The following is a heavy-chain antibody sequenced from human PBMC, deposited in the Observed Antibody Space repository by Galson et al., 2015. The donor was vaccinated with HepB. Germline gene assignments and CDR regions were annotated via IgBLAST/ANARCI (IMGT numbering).Heavy chain of an antibody. CDR3: AKDGGGATHFDY. J-gene: IGHJ4*02. Sequence: SLRLSCAASGFTFSSYGMHWVRQAPGKGLEWVAVISYDGSNKYYADSVKGRFTISRDNSKNTLYLQMNSLRAEDTAVYYCAKDGGGATHFDYWGQGTLVTVSS. CDR2: ISYDGSNK. V-gene: IGHV3-30*18. D-gene: IGHD1-26*01. CDR1: GFTFSSYG.